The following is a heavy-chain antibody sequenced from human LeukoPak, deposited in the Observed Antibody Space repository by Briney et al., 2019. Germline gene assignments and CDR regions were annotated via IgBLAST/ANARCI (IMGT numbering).Heavy chain of an antibody. V-gene: IGHV3-23*01. D-gene: IGHD3-22*01. Sequence: GGSLRLSCAASGFPFSSYWMSWVRQAPGKGLEWVSAISGSGGSTYYADSVKGRFTISRDNSKNTLYLQMNSLSGEDTVVYYCAKNENYYDSSGSDFDIWAQGTMVSVSS. CDR3: AKNENYYDSSGSDFDI. CDR2: ISGSGGST. CDR1: GFPFSSYW. J-gene: IGHJ3*02.